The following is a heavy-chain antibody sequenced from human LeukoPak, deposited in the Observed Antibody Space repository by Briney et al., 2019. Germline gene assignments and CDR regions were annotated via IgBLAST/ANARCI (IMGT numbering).Heavy chain of an antibody. D-gene: IGHD2-2*01. CDR1: GYALTVFY. J-gene: IGHJ6*03. CDR3: ARVCQYQMLIFHYYYMDV. CDR2: ITPNSGGT. Sequence: GASVKVSSKASGYALTVFYIRWVRHAPGQGLGWRGWITPNSGGTNYAQKLQGRVTMTRDTSISTAYMEMSRLRADDTAVYYCARVCQYQMLIFHYYYMDVWGKGTTVTISS. V-gene: IGHV1-2*02.